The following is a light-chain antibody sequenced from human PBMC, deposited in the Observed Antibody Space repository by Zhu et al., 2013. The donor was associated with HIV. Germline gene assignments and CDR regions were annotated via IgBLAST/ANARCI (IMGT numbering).Light chain of an antibody. CDR3: QQSYSTPWT. V-gene: IGKV1-39*01. J-gene: IGKJ1*01. CDR1: QSISSW. Sequence: DIQMTQSPSTLSASVGDRVTITCRASQSISSWLAWYRQKPGKAPKLLIYAASSLQSGVPSRFSGSGSGTDFTLTISSLQPEDFATYYCQQSYSTPWTFGQGTKVEIK. CDR2: AAS.